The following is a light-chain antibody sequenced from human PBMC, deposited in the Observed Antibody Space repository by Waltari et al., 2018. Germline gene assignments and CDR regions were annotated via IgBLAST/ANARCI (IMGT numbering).Light chain of an antibody. CDR2: MKD. CDR1: ATHPGWEY. Sequence: QSVLTQPASASGAPGQRVTISCSGSATHPGWEYGYWYRELPGTAPKPPIFMKDQRPSGFPVRFAGSQSGTSASLASSGLRSEDEADYYCAAWDDSLSGRVMIGGGTKLTVL. J-gene: IGLJ2*01. V-gene: IGLV1-47*01. CDR3: AAWDDSLSGRVM.